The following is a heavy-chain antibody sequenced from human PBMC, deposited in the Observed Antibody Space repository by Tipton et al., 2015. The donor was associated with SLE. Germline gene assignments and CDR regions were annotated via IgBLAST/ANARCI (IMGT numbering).Heavy chain of an antibody. Sequence: SLRLSCAASGFTFSSYSMNWVRQAPGRGLEWVSSISSSSYIYYADSVKGRFTISRDNAKNSLSLQMNSLRAEDTAVYYCVREGSAWTTWGQGTLVTVSS. CDR1: GFTFSSYS. V-gene: IGHV3-21*01. CDR3: VREGSAWTT. J-gene: IGHJ4*02. CDR2: ISSSSYI. D-gene: IGHD1-1*01.